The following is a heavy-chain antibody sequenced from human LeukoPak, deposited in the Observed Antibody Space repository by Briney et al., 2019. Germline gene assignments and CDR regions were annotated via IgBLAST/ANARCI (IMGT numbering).Heavy chain of an antibody. V-gene: IGHV3-21*01. CDR1: GFTFSSYS. J-gene: IGHJ4*02. CDR3: ARDETPYY. D-gene: IGHD4-23*01. CDR2: ISSSSIYI. Sequence: GGSLRLSCAASGFTFSSYSMNWVRQAPGKGLEWVSSISSSSIYIYYADSVKGRFTTSRDNAKNPLYLQMNSLRAEDSAVYYCARDETPYYWGQGILVTVSS.